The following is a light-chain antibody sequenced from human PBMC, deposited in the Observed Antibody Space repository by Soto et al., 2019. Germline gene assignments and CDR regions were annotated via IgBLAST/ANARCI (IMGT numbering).Light chain of an antibody. CDR2: LNSDGSH. CDR3: QTWGTGPWV. Sequence: QLVLTQSPSAPASLGASVKLTCTLSSGHSNYAISWHQQQPEKGPRYLMKLNSDGSHSKGDGIPDRFSGSSSGAERYLTISSLPSEDEADYYCQTWGTGPWVFGGGTKLTVL. CDR1: SGHSNYA. J-gene: IGLJ3*02. V-gene: IGLV4-69*01.